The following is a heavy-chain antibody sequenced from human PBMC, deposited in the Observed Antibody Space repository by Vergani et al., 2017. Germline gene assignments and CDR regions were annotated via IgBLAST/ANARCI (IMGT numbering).Heavy chain of an antibody. CDR2: IWYDGSNK. CDR3: ARVVAYCSSTSCQPPDY. Sequence: VQLVETGGGLIQPGGSLRLSCAASGFTFSSYGMHWVRQAPGKGLEWVAVIWYDGSNKYYADSVKGRFTISRDNSKNTLYLQMNSLRAEDTAVYYCARVVAYCSSTSCQPPDYWGQGTLVTVSS. D-gene: IGHD2-2*01. J-gene: IGHJ4*02. CDR1: GFTFSSYG. V-gene: IGHV3-33*08.